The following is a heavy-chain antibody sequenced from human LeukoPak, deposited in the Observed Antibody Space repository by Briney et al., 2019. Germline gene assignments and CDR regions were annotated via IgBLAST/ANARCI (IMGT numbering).Heavy chain of an antibody. Sequence: SETLSLTCTVSGGSISSGSYYWSWIRQPAGKGLEWIGRIYTSGSTNYNPSLKSRVTISVDTSKNQFSLKLSSVTAADTAVYYCARVGGSGWYEYWFDPWGQGTLVTVSS. CDR2: IYTSGST. V-gene: IGHV4-61*02. CDR1: GGSISSGSYY. D-gene: IGHD6-19*01. J-gene: IGHJ5*02. CDR3: ARVGGSGWYEYWFDP.